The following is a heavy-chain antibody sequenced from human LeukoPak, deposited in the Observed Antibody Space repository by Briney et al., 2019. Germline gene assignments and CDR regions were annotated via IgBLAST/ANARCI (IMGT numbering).Heavy chain of an antibody. CDR2: IWSDGNNK. Sequence: GWSLRLSCAASGFTLSRYGMHWVRQAPSKGLEWVADIWSDGNNKYYADSVKGRFTISRDNSKNTLYLQMNSLRAEDTAVYYCAKHGPVPGVGYFAFDYWGQGTLVAVSS. D-gene: IGHD1-26*01. J-gene: IGHJ4*02. V-gene: IGHV3-33*06. CDR3: AKHGPVPGVGYFAFDY. CDR1: GFTLSRYG.